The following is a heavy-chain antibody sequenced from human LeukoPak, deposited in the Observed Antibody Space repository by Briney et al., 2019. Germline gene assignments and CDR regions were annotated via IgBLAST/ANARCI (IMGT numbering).Heavy chain of an antibody. CDR1: GFTFSRYS. CDR3: ARGSRLGVVGRDAFDI. D-gene: IGHD3-3*01. J-gene: IGHJ3*02. V-gene: IGHV3-74*01. CDR2: VNSDGSGT. Sequence: PGGSLRLSCAASGFTFSRYSMHWVRQAPGKGLVWVSHVNSDGSGTDYADSVKGRFTISRDNAKNSLYLQVNSLRAEDTAVYHCARGSRLGVVGRDAFDIWGQGTMVTVSS.